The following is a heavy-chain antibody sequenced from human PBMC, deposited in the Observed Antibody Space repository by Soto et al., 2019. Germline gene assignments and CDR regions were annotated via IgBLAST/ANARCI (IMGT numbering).Heavy chain of an antibody. D-gene: IGHD4-17*01. CDR3: ARGVTTVTTIDY. V-gene: IGHV4-30-2*01. CDR2: IYDSGST. Sequence: QLQLQESGSGLVKPSQTLSLTCAVSGGSISSGGYSWSWIRQPPGKGLEWIGYIYDSGSTYYNPSRKSRVTISVDRSKNQIALKLISVAAADTAVYYCARGVTTVTTIDYWGQGTLVTVSS. CDR1: GGSISSGGYS. J-gene: IGHJ4*02.